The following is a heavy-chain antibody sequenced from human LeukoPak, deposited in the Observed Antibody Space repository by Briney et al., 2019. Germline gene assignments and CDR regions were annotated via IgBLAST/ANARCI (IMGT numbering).Heavy chain of an antibody. J-gene: IGHJ4*02. V-gene: IGHV5-51*01. CDR1: RSSFTSYW. CDR2: IYPGDSDT. D-gene: IGHD3-10*01. CDR3: ARQDLGWFGVSDY. Sequence: GESLKISCKGSRSSFTSYWIGWVRQMPGKGLEWMGIIYPGDSDTRYSTTCQGQVTTSADKSISTSYLQWSSLKASDTAMYYCARQDLGWFGVSDYWGQGTLVTVSS.